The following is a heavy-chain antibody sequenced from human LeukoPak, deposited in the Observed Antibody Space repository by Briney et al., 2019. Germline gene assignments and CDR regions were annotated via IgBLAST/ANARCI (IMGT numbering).Heavy chain of an antibody. V-gene: IGHV1-2*02. Sequence: SVKDSRMPSLYTLTAYYMHGVRPALGRGRASMAWIEPNSGGTNYAQKFQGRVTMTRDTSISTAYMELSRLRSDDTAVYYCARGGQDIVVEDGFDIWGQGTMVTAYS. CDR1: LYTLTAYY. CDR2: IEPNSGGT. D-gene: IGHD2-15*01. J-gene: IGHJ3*02. CDR3: ARGGQDIVVEDGFDI.